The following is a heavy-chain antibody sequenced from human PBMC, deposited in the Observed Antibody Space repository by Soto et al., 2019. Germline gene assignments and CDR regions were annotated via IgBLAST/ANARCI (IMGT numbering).Heavy chain of an antibody. CDR3: ARDSGWPILNFDN. CDR1: DFAFRSYG. V-gene: IGHV3-30*03. CDR2: SSYDGRET. D-gene: IGHD3-10*01. J-gene: IGHJ4*02. Sequence: GGSLRPSCAAFDFAFRSYGIHWVRKAPGKGLEWVAASSYDGRETFYADSAKGRFTVSKEMSKNTAFLQMNALRHEDTAVYFCARDSGWPILNFDNWGQGTPVTVSS.